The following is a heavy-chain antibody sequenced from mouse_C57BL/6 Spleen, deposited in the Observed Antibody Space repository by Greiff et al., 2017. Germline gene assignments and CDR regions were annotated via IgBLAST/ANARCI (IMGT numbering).Heavy chain of an antibody. CDR2: ISYDGSN. CDR3: ARRDSSGYGDYFDY. Sequence: EVQLQQSGPGLVKPSQSLSLTCSVTGYSITSGYYWNWIRQFPGNKLEWMGYISYDGSNNYNPSLKNRISITRDTSKNQFFLKLNSVTTEDTATYYSARRDSSGYGDYFDYWGQGTTLAVSS. J-gene: IGHJ2*01. V-gene: IGHV3-6*01. D-gene: IGHD3-2*02. CDR1: GYSITSGYY.